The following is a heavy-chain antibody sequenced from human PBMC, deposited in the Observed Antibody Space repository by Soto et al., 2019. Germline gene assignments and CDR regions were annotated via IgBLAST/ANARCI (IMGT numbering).Heavy chain of an antibody. J-gene: IGHJ6*03. CDR1: GGSFSGYY. Sequence: SETMSLTCAVYGGSFSGYYWSWIRQPPGKGLEWIGEINHSGSTNYNPSLKSRVTISVDTSKNQFSLKLSSVTAADTAVYYCARGAWDSGYDFDYYYYMDVWGKGTTVTVSS. CDR2: INHSGST. D-gene: IGHD5-12*01. CDR3: ARGAWDSGYDFDYYYYMDV. V-gene: IGHV4-34*01.